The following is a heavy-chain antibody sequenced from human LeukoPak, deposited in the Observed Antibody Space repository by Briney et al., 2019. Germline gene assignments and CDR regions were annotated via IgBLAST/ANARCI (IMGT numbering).Heavy chain of an antibody. CDR1: GGSISSSSYY. J-gene: IGHJ3*02. CDR3: ARRWLMTAPSPIGAFDI. CDR2: IYYSGST. Sequence: SESLSLTCTVSGGSISSSSYYWGWIRQPPGKGLEWIGSIYYSGSTYYNPTLKSRVTISVDTSKNQCSPKLSSVTAADTAVYYCARRWLMTAPSPIGAFDIWGQGTMVTVSS. V-gene: IGHV4-39*07. D-gene: IGHD2-21*02.